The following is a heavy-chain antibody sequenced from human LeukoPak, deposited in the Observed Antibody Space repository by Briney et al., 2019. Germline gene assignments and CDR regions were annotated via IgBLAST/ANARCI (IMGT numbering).Heavy chain of an antibody. CDR2: ISGSGGST. Sequence: GGSLRLSCAASRFIFSSYAMNWVRQAPGKGLEWVSSISGSGGSTYYADSVKGRFTFSRDNSKNTLYLQMNSLRAEDTAVYYCAKAYGSSWYAFSDYWGQGTLVTVSS. V-gene: IGHV3-23*01. D-gene: IGHD6-13*01. CDR1: RFIFSSYA. J-gene: IGHJ4*02. CDR3: AKAYGSSWYAFSDY.